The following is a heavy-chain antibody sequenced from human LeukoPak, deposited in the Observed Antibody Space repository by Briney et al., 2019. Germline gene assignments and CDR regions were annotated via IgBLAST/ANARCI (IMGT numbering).Heavy chain of an antibody. CDR1: GFTFSTYG. V-gene: IGHV3-23*01. Sequence: GGSLRLSCAASGFTFSTYGMSWVRQAPGKGLEWVSTISTTGDTTYYTDSVKGRITISRDNSKNTVYLQMSSLRAEDTAVFYCAKRASGYYFDSWGQGTLVTVSS. CDR3: AKRASGYYFDS. CDR2: ISTTGDTT. D-gene: IGHD5-12*01. J-gene: IGHJ4*02.